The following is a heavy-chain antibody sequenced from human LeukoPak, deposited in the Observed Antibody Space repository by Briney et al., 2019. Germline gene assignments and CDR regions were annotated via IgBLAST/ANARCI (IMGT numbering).Heavy chain of an antibody. CDR3: ARDVSSSLNY. D-gene: IGHD6-13*01. CDR2: ISSSSTYI. V-gene: IGHV3-21*01. Sequence: PGGSLRLSCAASGFTFSSYSENWVRQAPGKGLEWVSSISSSSTYIYYADSVKGRFTISRDNTKNSLYLQMYSLRAEDTAVYYCARDVSSSLNYWGQGTLVTVSS. J-gene: IGHJ4*02. CDR1: GFTFSSYS.